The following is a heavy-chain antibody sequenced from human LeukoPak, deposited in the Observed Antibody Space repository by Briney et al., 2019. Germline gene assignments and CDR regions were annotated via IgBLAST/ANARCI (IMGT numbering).Heavy chain of an antibody. J-gene: IGHJ4*02. CDR2: VTDTGGNT. CDR3: AKGTVRSCSGPSCYPLDS. V-gene: IGHV3-23*01. CDR1: GFTFSSYA. D-gene: IGHD2-15*01. Sequence: GGSLRLSCAASGFTFSSYAMTWVRQAPVKGLEWLSVVTDTGGNTYHADSVKGRFTISRDNSKNTVYPEMNSLRVEDTAVYYCAKGTVRSCSGPSCYPLDSWGQGILVTVSS.